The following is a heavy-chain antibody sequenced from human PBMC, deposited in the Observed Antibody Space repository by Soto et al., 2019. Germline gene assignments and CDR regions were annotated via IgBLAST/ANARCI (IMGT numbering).Heavy chain of an antibody. V-gene: IGHV3-30*18. Sequence: QVQLVESGGGVVQPGKSLRLSCAASGFTFSNYGMHWVRQAPGKGLEWVALISNDGSNKKYADSVKGRFTISRDNSKNTLYLQMNSLRGEDTAVYYCAKDEVRVVVVARDCHGMDVWGQGTTVTVSS. CDR2: ISNDGSNK. CDR1: GFTFSNYG. J-gene: IGHJ6*02. CDR3: AKDEVRVVVVARDCHGMDV. D-gene: IGHD2-15*01.